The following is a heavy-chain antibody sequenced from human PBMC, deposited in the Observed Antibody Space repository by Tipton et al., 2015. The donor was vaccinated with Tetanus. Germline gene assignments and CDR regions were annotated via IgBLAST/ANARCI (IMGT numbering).Heavy chain of an antibody. V-gene: IGHV4-59*12. J-gene: IGHJ4*02. D-gene: IGHD1-26*01. CDR2: IDYFGST. CDR1: GGSISTYH. Sequence: LRLSCTVSGGSISTYHWNWIRQSPGKGLEWIGYIDYFGSTKYNPSLKSRVAMSVDTSKNQLSLRLNSVTAPDTAVYFCARRVVGATLDYWGQGSLVTVSS. CDR3: ARRVVGATLDY.